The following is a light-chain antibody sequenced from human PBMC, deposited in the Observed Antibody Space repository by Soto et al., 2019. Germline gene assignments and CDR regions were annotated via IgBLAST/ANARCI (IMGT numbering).Light chain of an antibody. V-gene: IGKV3-15*01. J-gene: IGKJ1*01. CDR1: QSVSSN. CDR3: QQYDNWPPWT. CDR2: GAS. Sequence: EIVMTQSPATLSVSPGERATLSCRASQSVSSNLAWYQQKPGQAPRLLIYGASTRATGIPARFSGRGSGTEFTLTISSPQSEDFAVYYCQQYDNWPPWTFGQGTKVEIK.